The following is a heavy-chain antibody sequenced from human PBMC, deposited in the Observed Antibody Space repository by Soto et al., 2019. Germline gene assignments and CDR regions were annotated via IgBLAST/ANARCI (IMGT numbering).Heavy chain of an antibody. J-gene: IGHJ4*02. V-gene: IGHV3-23*01. CDR1: GFSFSTSD. D-gene: IGHD6-19*01. CDR3: AKGGWLED. Sequence: PVGSLRLSCAASGFSFSTSDMTWVRQAPGKGLEWVSAFTGRGTGTSYADPVKGRFTISRDNSKNTLYLHMNSLRAEDTAVYFCAKGGWLEDWGQGTQVTVSS. CDR2: FTGRGTGT.